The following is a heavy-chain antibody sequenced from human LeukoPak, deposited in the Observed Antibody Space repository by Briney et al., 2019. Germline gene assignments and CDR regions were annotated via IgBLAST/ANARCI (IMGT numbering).Heavy chain of an antibody. D-gene: IGHD3-22*01. CDR3: ARVVRYYYDSSGYASKCYFDY. Sequence: PSETLSLTCAVYGGSFSGYYWSWIRQPPGKGLEWIVEINHSGSANYNPSLKSRVTISVDTSKNQFSLKLSSVTAADTAVYYCARVVRYYYDSSGYASKCYFDYWGQGTVVTVSS. V-gene: IGHV4-34*01. J-gene: IGHJ4*02. CDR1: GGSFSGYY. CDR2: INHSGSA.